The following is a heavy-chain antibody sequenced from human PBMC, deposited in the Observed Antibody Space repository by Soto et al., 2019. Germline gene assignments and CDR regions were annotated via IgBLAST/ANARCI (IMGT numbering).Heavy chain of an antibody. J-gene: IGHJ4*02. CDR2: ISAHNDNT. CDR1: GYMFISYG. Sequence: ASVKVSCKASGYMFISYGINWVRQAPGQGLEWMGWISAHNDNTKYAQNLQGRVTMTTDTSTSTAYMEMRSLRSDDTAVYYCARDLDGSGSYYTDYWGPGTLVTVSS. D-gene: IGHD3-10*01. V-gene: IGHV1-18*01. CDR3: ARDLDGSGSYYTDY.